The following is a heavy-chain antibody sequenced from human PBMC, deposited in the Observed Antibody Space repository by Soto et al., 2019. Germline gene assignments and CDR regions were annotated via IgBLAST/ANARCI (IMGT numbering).Heavy chain of an antibody. CDR2: IYYSGST. Sequence: SETLSLTCTVSGGSISSYYWSWIRQPPGKGLEWIGYIYYSGSTNYNPSLKSRVTISVDTSKNQFSLKLSSVTAADTAVYYCARDMKYCSGGSCYSRGYAFDIWGQGTMVTVSS. V-gene: IGHV4-59*01. CDR1: GGSISSYY. D-gene: IGHD2-15*01. J-gene: IGHJ3*02. CDR3: ARDMKYCSGGSCYSRGYAFDI.